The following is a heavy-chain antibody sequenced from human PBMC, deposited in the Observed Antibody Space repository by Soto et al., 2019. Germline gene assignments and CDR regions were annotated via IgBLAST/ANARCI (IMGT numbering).Heavy chain of an antibody. J-gene: IGHJ4*02. V-gene: IGHV3-23*01. CDR3: AIVRIATLSYFDY. CDR1: GFTFSSYA. D-gene: IGHD6-13*01. Sequence: PGGSLRLSCAASGFTFSSYAMSWFRQAPGKGLEWVSAISGSGGSTYYADSVKGRFTISRDNSKNTLYLQMNSLRAEDTAVYYCAIVRIATLSYFDYWGQGTLVTVSS. CDR2: ISGSGGST.